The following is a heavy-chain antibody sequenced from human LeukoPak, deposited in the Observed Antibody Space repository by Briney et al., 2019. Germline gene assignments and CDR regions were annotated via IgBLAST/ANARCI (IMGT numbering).Heavy chain of an antibody. Sequence: GSLRLSCAASGFDFDDYGMTWVRQAPGKGLEWVSGINGNGGSTGYADSVRGRFIISRDNAKKNVHLQMDSLRAEDTAVYYCARDQGSADYWGQGILVTVSS. V-gene: IGHV3-20*04. J-gene: IGHJ4*02. CDR1: GFDFDDYG. CDR2: INGNGGST. CDR3: ARDQGSADY.